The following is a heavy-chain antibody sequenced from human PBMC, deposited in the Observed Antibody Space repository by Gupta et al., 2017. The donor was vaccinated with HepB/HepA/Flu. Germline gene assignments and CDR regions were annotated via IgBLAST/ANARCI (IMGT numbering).Heavy chain of an antibody. J-gene: IGHJ6*02. CDR3: AGEANFDAPIVAGDFEI. Sequence: EVQLVEAGGGVVRPGGSLRLSCAASGFTFDDLGLSWVRQAPGKGREWVSRIDWKGGSNDYEDFVKCLFTITSENARKSLEAQMDGLSEEDSHGFYCAGEANFDAPIVAGDFEIWGQGTKVTVSS. CDR1: GFTFDDLG. D-gene: IGHD3-9*01. V-gene: IGHV3-20*04. CDR2: IDWKGGSN.